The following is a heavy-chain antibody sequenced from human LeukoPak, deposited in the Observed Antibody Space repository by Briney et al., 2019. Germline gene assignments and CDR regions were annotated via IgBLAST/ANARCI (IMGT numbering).Heavy chain of an antibody. V-gene: IGHV4-39*07. CDR2: IYYSGTT. J-gene: IGHJ4*02. Sequence: SETLSLTCTVSGGSISIGNYYWGWIRQPPGKGLEWIGSIYYSGTTYYNPSLKSRVTISVDTSKNQFSLNLNSVTAADTAVYYCARGGALWTMMNWGQGTLVTVSS. D-gene: IGHD3-22*01. CDR1: GGSISIGNYY. CDR3: ARGGALWTMMN.